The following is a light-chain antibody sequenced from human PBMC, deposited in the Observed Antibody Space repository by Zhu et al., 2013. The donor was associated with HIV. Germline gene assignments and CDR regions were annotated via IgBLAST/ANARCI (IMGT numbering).Light chain of an antibody. CDR2: GAS. V-gene: IGKV3-20*01. CDR1: QSVSSTF. J-gene: IGKJ3*01. Sequence: DIVLTQSPGTLSLSPGERATLSCRASQSVSSTFLAWYQQKPGQAPRLLIFGASSRDNGIPDRFSGSGSGTEFSLSISRLEPEDFAMYYCQHYDRSLPGFTFGPGTKVEI. CDR3: QHYDRSLPGFT.